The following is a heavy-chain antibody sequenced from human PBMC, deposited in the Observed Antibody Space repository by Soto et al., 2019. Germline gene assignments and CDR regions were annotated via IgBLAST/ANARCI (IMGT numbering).Heavy chain of an antibody. V-gene: IGHV3-33*01. CDR3: ARDPLGGAITGTTGWFDP. Sequence: GGSLRLSCAASGFTFSSYGMHWVRQAPGKGLEWVAVIWYDGSNKYYADSVKGRFTISRDNSKNTLYLQMNSLRAEDTAVYYCARDPLGGAITGTTGWFDPWGQGTLVTVSS. CDR1: GFTFSSYG. J-gene: IGHJ5*02. D-gene: IGHD1-7*01. CDR2: IWYDGSNK.